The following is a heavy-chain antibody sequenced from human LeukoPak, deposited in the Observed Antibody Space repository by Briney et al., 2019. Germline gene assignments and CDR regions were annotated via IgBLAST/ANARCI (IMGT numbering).Heavy chain of an antibody. D-gene: IGHD6-13*01. Sequence: PGGSLRPSCAASGFTFSSYSMNWVRQAPGKGLEWVSSISSSSSYIYYADSVKGRFTISRDNAKNSLYLQMNSLRAEDTAVYYCARSQVAAADYFDYWGQGTLVTVSS. CDR3: ARSQVAAADYFDY. J-gene: IGHJ4*02. V-gene: IGHV3-21*01. CDR1: GFTFSSYS. CDR2: ISSSSSYI.